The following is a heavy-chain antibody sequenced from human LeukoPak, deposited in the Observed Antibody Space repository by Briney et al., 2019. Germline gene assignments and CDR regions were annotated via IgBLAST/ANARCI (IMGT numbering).Heavy chain of an antibody. V-gene: IGHV4-59*01. J-gene: IGHJ4*02. Sequence: KPSETLSLTCTVSGASFSSYYWSWIRQPPGKGLEWIAYIYYAGTTDYNPSLKSRVTISVDTSMNQFSLQLTSLIAADTAVYYCARGPTYGSGSGFDYWGQGTLVTVSS. CDR2: IYYAGTT. CDR1: GASFSSYY. D-gene: IGHD3-10*01. CDR3: ARGPTYGSGSGFDY.